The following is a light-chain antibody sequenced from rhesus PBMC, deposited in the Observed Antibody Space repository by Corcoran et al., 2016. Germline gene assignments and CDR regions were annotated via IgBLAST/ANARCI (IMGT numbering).Light chain of an antibody. Sequence: IVMTQSPATLSLSPGDRATLSCRASQRVSNNLARYQQKPGQAPKLHTFGASRRATGIPDRFRGSGSGTKFTLTISSLEPKDFAVYFCQKYDSFPFTFGPGTKLDI. CDR1: QRVSNN. V-gene: IGKV3-53*02. J-gene: IGKJ3*01. CDR2: GAS. CDR3: QKYDSFPFT.